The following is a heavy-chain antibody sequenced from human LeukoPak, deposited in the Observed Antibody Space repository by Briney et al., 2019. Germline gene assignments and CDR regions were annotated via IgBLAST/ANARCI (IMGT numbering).Heavy chain of an antibody. V-gene: IGHV1-18*01. Sequence: GASVKVSCKASGYTFTSYGISWVRQAPGQGREWMGWISAYNGNTNYAQKLQGRVTMTTDTSTSTAYMELRSLRPDDTAVYYCARAYYDILTGYYHYYYGMDVWGQGTTVTVSS. CDR3: ARAYYDILTGYYHYYYGMDV. CDR1: GYTFTSYG. CDR2: ISAYNGNT. J-gene: IGHJ6*02. D-gene: IGHD3-9*01.